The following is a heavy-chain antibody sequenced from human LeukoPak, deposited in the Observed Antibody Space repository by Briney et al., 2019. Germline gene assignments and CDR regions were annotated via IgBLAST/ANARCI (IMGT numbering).Heavy chain of an antibody. J-gene: IGHJ6*03. CDR2: ISYDGSNK. D-gene: IGHD3-22*01. CDR3: ANLADSSGYYHHWDYYYMDV. V-gene: IGHV3-30*18. CDR1: GFTFSSYG. Sequence: GRSLRLSCAASGFTFSSYGMHWVRQAPGKGLEWVAVISYDGSNKYYADSVKGRFTISRDNSKNTLYLQMNSLRAEDTAVYYCANLADSSGYYHHWDYYYMDVWGKGTTVTVSS.